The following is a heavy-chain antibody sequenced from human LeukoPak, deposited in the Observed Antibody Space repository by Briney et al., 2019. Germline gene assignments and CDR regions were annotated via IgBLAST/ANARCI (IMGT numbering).Heavy chain of an antibody. D-gene: IGHD1-26*01. J-gene: IGHJ4*02. CDR2: IDLSGSTL. V-gene: IGHV3-48*04. CDR1: GFTFSSYT. Sequence: GGSLRLSCAASGFTFSSYTMNWVRQAPGKGLEWVSYIDLSGSTLYYVDSVKGRFTISRDNAKNSLYLQMNSLRAEDTAVYYCARDGTYNPPRYFDYWGQGTLVTVSS. CDR3: ARDGTYNPPRYFDY.